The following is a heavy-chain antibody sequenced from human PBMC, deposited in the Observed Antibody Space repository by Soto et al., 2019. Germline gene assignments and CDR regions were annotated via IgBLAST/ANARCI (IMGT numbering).Heavy chain of an antibody. Sequence: PWKTLYLPCAVSGGSTSRDGSSWSWIRQPPRKGLQWIGYIYHSGSTYYNPSLKSRVIISVDRSKNQFSLKLSSVTAADTAVYYCARNYYGSGSYLSYYYGMDVWGQGTTVTGSS. CDR3: ARNYYGSGSYLSYYYGMDV. CDR2: IYHSGST. CDR1: GGSTSRDGSS. J-gene: IGHJ6*02. V-gene: IGHV4-30-2*01. D-gene: IGHD3-10*01.